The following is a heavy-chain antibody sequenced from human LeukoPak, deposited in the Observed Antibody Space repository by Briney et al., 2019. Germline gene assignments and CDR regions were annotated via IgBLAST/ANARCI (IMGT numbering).Heavy chain of an antibody. CDR2: IYYSGST. J-gene: IGHJ4*02. CDR3: ATCPDYGDYGYFDY. Sequence: SETLSLTCTASGGSISSYYWSWIRQPPGKGLEWIGYIYYSGSTNYNPSLKSRVTISVDTSKNQFSLKLSSVTAADTAVYYCATCPDYGDYGYFDYWGQGTLVTVSS. CDR1: GGSISSYY. V-gene: IGHV4-59*01. D-gene: IGHD4-17*01.